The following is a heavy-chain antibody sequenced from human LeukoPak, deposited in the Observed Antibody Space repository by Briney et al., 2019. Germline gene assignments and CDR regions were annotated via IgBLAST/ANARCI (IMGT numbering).Heavy chain of an antibody. Sequence: GGALRLSCVASGFTFSNGWMSWIRRAPGKGLEWVGRIKSKTDGRTTDYAAPVKGRFTISRDDSKNTLYLQMNSLKTEDTAVYYCTTAGNYYFSGRFDYWGQGTLATV. V-gene: IGHV3-15*01. CDR1: GFTFSNGW. CDR3: TTAGNYYFSGRFDY. J-gene: IGHJ4*02. D-gene: IGHD3-10*01. CDR2: IKSKTDGRTT.